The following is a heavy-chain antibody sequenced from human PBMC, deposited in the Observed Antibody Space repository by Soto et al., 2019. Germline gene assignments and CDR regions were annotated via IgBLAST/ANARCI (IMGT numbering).Heavy chain of an antibody. CDR2: IYPGDSDT. CDR3: ARLVPTHSYYYGLDV. J-gene: IGHJ6*02. D-gene: IGHD3-16*02. V-gene: IGHV5-51*01. Sequence: PGEALNISCKGSGYSFTSYWIGWVRQMPGKGLEWMGIIYPGDSDTRYSPSFQGQVTISADKSISTAYLQWSSLKASDTAMYYCARLVPTHSYYYGLDVWGQGTTVTVSS. CDR1: GYSFTSYW.